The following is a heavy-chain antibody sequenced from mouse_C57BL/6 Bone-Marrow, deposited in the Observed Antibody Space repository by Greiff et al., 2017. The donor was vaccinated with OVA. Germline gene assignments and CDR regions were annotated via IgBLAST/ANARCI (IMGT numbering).Heavy chain of an antibody. CDR1: GYTFTSYW. CDR2: IDPSDSYT. CDR3: ARPVATGYFDV. D-gene: IGHD1-1*01. J-gene: IGHJ1*03. Sequence: VQLQQPGAELVKPGASVKLSCKASGYTFTSYWMQWVKQRPGQGLEWIGEIDPSDSYTNYNQKFKGKATLTVDTSSSTAYRQLSSLTSEDSAVYYWARPVATGYFDVWGTGTTVTVSS. V-gene: IGHV1-50*01.